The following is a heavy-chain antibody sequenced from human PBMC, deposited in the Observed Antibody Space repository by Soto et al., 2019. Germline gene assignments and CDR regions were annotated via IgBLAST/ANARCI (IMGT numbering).Heavy chain of an antibody. Sequence: QVQLVESGGGLVKPGGSLRLSCAASGFTFSDYYMSWIRQAPGKGLEWVSYIGRSGSTIYYADSVKGRFTLSRDNAKNSLYLQMTSLRAGDTAVYYCATDWGGGSYAYWGQGTLVTVSS. CDR3: ATDWGGGSYAY. V-gene: IGHV3-11*01. CDR2: IGRSGSTI. CDR1: GFTFSDYY. J-gene: IGHJ4*02. D-gene: IGHD1-26*01.